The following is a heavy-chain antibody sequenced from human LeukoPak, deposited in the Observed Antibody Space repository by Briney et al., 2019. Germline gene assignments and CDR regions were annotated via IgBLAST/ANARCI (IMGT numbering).Heavy chain of an antibody. V-gene: IGHV1-2*02. Sequence: ASVNVSCKASGYTFTDYYIHWVRQAPGQGLEWMGWINSNSGGRSYAQKFQGRVTMTRDTSISTTYLDLSRLRSDDTAVYYCARGGGGCSSASCSWTDYFYYMDVWGTGTTVTVSS. CDR3: ARGGGGCSSASCSWTDYFYYMDV. CDR2: INSNSGGR. CDR1: GYTFTDYY. J-gene: IGHJ6*03. D-gene: IGHD2-2*01.